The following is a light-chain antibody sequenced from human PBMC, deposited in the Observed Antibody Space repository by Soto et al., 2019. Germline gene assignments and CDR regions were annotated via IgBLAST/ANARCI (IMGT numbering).Light chain of an antibody. V-gene: IGLV2-8*01. J-gene: IGLJ1*01. CDR2: EVS. Sequence: QSALTQPPSASGSPGQSVTISCTGTSSEVGGHNLVSWYQQHPGKATRLLIYEVSKRPSGVPDRFSGSKSGNTASLTVSGLQAEDEADYYCSSYAGSNLYVFGTGTKVTVL. CDR3: SSYAGSNLYV. CDR1: SSEVGGHNL.